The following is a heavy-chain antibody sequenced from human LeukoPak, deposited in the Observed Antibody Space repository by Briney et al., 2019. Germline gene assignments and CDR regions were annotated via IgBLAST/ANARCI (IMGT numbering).Heavy chain of an antibody. J-gene: IGHJ5*02. V-gene: IGHV1-2*02. CDR3: ARVPPWTNTAGWFDP. Sequence: VASVKVSCKASGYTFTGYYMHWVRQAPGQGLEWMGWINPNSGGTNYAQKFQGRVTMTRDTSISTAYMELSRLRSDDTAVYYCARVPPWTNTAGWFDPWGQGTLVTVSS. CDR2: INPNSGGT. D-gene: IGHD5-18*01. CDR1: GYTFTGYY.